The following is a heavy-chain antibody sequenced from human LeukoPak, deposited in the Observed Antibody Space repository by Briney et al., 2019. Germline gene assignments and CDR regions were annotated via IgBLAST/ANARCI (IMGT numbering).Heavy chain of an antibody. CDR1: GFTFSDYY. J-gene: IGHJ4*02. Sequence: GGSLRLSCAVSGFTFSDYYMSWVRQAPEKGLEWVSIIYAVGTTYYADSVKGRFTISRDNSKNTLYLQMNSLRAEDTAVYYCARWHTSGDDYYYDYWGQGTLVTVSS. V-gene: IGHV3-53*01. CDR3: ARWHTSGDDYYYDY. D-gene: IGHD2-21*01. CDR2: IYAVGTT.